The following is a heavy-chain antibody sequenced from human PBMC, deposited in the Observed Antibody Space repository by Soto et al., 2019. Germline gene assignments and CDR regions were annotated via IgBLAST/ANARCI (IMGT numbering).Heavy chain of an antibody. CDR1: GFTYGHFG. CDR2: IWHDGSKK. Sequence: QVQLVESGGGVVQPGRSLRLSCATSGFTYGHFGMHWARQAPGKGLEWVAVIWHDGSKKFYADSVKGRFTISRDDSKNMLDLQMNSLRVEDTAVYYCARDAYGSAGQGGAFDIWGQGTMVTVSS. J-gene: IGHJ3*02. V-gene: IGHV3-33*01. CDR3: ARDAYGSAGQGGAFDI. D-gene: IGHD4-17*01.